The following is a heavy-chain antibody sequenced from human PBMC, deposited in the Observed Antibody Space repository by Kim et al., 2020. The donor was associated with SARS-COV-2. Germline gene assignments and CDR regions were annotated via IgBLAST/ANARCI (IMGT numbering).Heavy chain of an antibody. J-gene: IGHJ6*02. CDR2: ISYDGRNK. D-gene: IGHD3-10*01. CDR3: ARGNYYESVSLSDYYNGMDV. V-gene: IGHV3-30-3*01. CDR1: GLSFDDSA. Sequence: GGSLRLSCAASGLSFDDSAMNWVRQAPGKGLEWLAVISYDGRNKDYEDSVKGRFTISRDNSKRTLFLQMNSLRVEDTGVYYCARGNYYESVSLSDYYNGMDVWGQGNTVPVSS.